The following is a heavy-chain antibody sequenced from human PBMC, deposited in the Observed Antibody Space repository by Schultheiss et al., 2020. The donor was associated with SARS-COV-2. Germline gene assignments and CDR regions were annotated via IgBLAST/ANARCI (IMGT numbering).Heavy chain of an antibody. CDR1: GFTLSDHY. J-gene: IGHJ6*02. V-gene: IGHV3-15*01. D-gene: IGHD7-27*01. CDR3: TTATGEGGYYYYYYGMDV. Sequence: GGSLRLSCAASGFTLSDHYIDWLRQAPGKGLEWVGRIKSKTDGGTTDYAAPVKGRFTISRDDSKNTLYLQMNSLKTEDTAVYYCTTATGEGGYYYYYYGMDVWGQGTTVTVSS. CDR2: IKSKTDGGTT.